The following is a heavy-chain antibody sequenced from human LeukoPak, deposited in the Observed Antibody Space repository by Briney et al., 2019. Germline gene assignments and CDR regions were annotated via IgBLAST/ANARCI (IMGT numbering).Heavy chain of an antibody. CDR2: ISYDGSNK. D-gene: IGHD2-2*01. J-gene: IGHJ4*02. CDR3: AKDSPVLTS. CDR1: GFTFSSYA. Sequence: GGSLRLSCAAPGFTFSSYAMHWVRQAPGKGLEWVAVISYDGSNKYYADSVKGRFTISRDNSKNTLYLQMNSLRAEDTATYYCAKDSPVLTSWGQGTLVTVSS. V-gene: IGHV3-30*14.